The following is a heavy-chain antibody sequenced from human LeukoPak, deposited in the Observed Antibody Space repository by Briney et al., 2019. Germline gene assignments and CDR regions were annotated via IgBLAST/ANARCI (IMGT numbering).Heavy chain of an antibody. CDR3: ARHNRARYCSSTSCQTGFDY. D-gene: IGHD2-2*01. CDR1: GGSFSGYY. Sequence: SETLSLTCAVYGGSFSGYYWSWLRQPPGKGLEWIGEINHSGSTNYNPSLKSRVTISVDTSKNQFSLKLSSVTAADTAVYYCARHNRARYCSSTSCQTGFDYWGQGTLVTVSS. V-gene: IGHV4-34*01. J-gene: IGHJ4*02. CDR2: INHSGST.